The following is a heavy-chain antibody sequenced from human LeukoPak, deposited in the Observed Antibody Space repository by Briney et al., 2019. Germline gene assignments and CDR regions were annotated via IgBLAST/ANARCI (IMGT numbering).Heavy chain of an antibody. CDR3: ARDPLNRRWGSYYFDY. CDR1: GFTFSDYA. J-gene: IGHJ4*02. CDR2: ISYDGNNK. V-gene: IGHV3-30-3*01. D-gene: IGHD1-14*01. Sequence: GGSLRLSCAASGFTFSDYALHWVRQAPGKGLEWVAVISYDGNNKEYADSVKGRFTISRDNSKSTVYLQVNSLRGEDTAVFYCARDPLNRRWGSYYFDYWGQGTLVTVSS.